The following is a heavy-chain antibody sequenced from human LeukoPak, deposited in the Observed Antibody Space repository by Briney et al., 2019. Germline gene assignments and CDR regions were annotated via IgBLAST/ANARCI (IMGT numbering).Heavy chain of an antibody. Sequence: SETLSLTCTVSGYSISSGYYWGWIRQPPGKGLEWIGSIYHSGSTYYNPSLKSRVTISVDTSKNQFSLKLSSVTAADTAVYYCARLASGSGSYYNSPTYYYYYYMDVWGKGTTVTISS. D-gene: IGHD3-10*01. CDR2: IYHSGST. V-gene: IGHV4-38-2*02. J-gene: IGHJ6*03. CDR1: GYSISSGYY. CDR3: ARLASGSGSYYNSPTYYYYYYMDV.